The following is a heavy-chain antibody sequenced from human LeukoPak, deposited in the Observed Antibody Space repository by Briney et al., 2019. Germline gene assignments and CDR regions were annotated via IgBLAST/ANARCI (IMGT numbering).Heavy chain of an antibody. D-gene: IGHD3-22*01. V-gene: IGHV3-64D*06. Sequence: GGSLRLSCSVSGFTFSSYAMHWVRQAPGKGLEYVSAISGNGGSTYYADSVKGRFTISRDNSKKTLYLQMSSLRAEETAVYYCVKGGMYSSDWYDLWGQGTLVTVSS. CDR1: GFTFSSYA. J-gene: IGHJ5*02. CDR2: ISGNGGST. CDR3: VKGGMYSSDWYDL.